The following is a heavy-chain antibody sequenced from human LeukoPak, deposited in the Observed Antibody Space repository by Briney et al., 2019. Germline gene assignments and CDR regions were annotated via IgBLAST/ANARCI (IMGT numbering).Heavy chain of an antibody. J-gene: IGHJ3*02. V-gene: IGHV3-30-3*01. Sequence: GGSLXLSCAASGFTFSSYAMHWVRQAPGKGLEWVAVISYDGSNKYYADSVKGRFTISRDNSKNTLYLQMNSLRAEDTAVYYCARLVKGDRSQIVVPASTDAFDIWGQGTMVTVSS. CDR3: ARLVKGDRSQIVVPASTDAFDI. CDR2: ISYDGSNK. D-gene: IGHD2-2*01. CDR1: GFTFSSYA.